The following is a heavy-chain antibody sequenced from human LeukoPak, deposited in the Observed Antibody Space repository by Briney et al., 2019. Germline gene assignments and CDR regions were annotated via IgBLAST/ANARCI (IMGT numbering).Heavy chain of an antibody. Sequence: GASVKVSCKASGGTFNTYAFSWVRQAPGQGIEWVGGIIPLFRTTDYAQKFQGRVTITADESTSTVYMDLNSLKSEDTAVYYCARGWDYDSGGRPTAYVYWGQGTLVTVSS. J-gene: IGHJ4*02. CDR3: ARGWDYDSGGRPTAYVY. CDR2: IIPLFRTT. CDR1: GGTFNTYA. V-gene: IGHV1-69*01. D-gene: IGHD3-22*01.